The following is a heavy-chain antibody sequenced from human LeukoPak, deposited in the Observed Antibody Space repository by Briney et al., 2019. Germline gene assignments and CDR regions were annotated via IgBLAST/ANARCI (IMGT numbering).Heavy chain of an antibody. J-gene: IGHJ4*02. D-gene: IGHD3-10*01. CDR3: ARDGRHGPGTSDY. CDR1: GFTFSNFW. V-gene: IGHV3-7*01. Sequence: GGSLRLSCAASGFTFSNFWMSWVRQAPGRGLECVANIKQDGSEKNYVDSVKGRFTISRDNADNSLSLQMNSLRVEDTALYFCARDGRHGPGTSDYWGQGTLVAVSS. CDR2: IKQDGSEK.